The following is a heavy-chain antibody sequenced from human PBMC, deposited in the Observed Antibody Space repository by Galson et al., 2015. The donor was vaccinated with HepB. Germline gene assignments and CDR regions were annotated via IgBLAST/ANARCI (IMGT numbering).Heavy chain of an antibody. CDR3: ARDDGGSTSFSFDP. D-gene: IGHD2-2*01. Sequence: LSLTCTVSGGSISSGGYYWSWIRQHPGKGLEWIGYIYYSGSTYYNPSLKSRVTISVDTSKNQFSLKLSSVTAADTAVYYCARDDGGSTSFSFDPWGQGTLVTVSS. CDR1: GGSISSGGYY. CDR2: IYYSGST. V-gene: IGHV4-31*03. J-gene: IGHJ5*02.